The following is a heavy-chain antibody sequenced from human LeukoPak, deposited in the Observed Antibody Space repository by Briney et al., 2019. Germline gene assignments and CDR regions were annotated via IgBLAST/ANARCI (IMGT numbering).Heavy chain of an antibody. CDR2: IKSKTDGGTT. D-gene: IGHD3-22*01. J-gene: IGHJ4*02. V-gene: IGHV3-15*01. Sequence: GGSLILSCAASGFTFSNAWMSWVRQAPGKGLEWVGRIKSKTDGGTTDYAAPVKGRFTISRADSKNTLYLQMNSLKTEDTAVYYCTTFTHSSGSLVDYWGQGTLVTVSS. CDR3: TTFTHSSGSLVDY. CDR1: GFTFSNAW.